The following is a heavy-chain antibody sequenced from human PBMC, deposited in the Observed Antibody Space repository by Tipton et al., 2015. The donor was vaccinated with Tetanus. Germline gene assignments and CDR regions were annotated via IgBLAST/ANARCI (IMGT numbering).Heavy chain of an antibody. CDR2: INHSGST. J-gene: IGHJ4*02. CDR1: GGSFSGYY. D-gene: IGHD4-23*01. Sequence: TLSLTCAVYGGSFSGYYWSWIRQPPGKGLEWIGEINHSGSTNYNPSLKSRVTISVDTSKNQFSLKLSSVTAADTAVYYCARETDDGGNPRPFDYWGQGPLVTVSS. CDR3: ARETDDGGNPRPFDY. V-gene: IGHV4-34*01.